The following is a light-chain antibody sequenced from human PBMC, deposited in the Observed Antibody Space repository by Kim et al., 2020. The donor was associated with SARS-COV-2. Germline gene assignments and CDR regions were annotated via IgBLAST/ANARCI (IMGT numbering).Light chain of an antibody. J-gene: IGLJ2*01. V-gene: IGLV3-21*01. CDR3: QVWDGDTDHVV. Sequence: APGMTARIPCGGDRSGGKSVFWYLQRPGRPPEVVIYYDSARPSDIPERFSGSNSGNTATLTISGVEGGDEGDYFCQVWDGDTDHVVFGGGTKLTVL. CDR1: RSGGKS. CDR2: YDS.